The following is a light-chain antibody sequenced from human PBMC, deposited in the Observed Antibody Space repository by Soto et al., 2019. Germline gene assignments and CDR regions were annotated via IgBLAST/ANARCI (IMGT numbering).Light chain of an antibody. Sequence: SSQSVGQYLVWYQQTPGQAPRLLIYDASYRATGIPARFSGSVSGTDFTLTIYALAAEDLDVYSCQQRENPGLWSVGEGTQLEIK. CDR3: QQRENPGLWS. CDR2: DAS. CDR1: QSVGQY. J-gene: IGKJ5*01. V-gene: IGKV3-11*01.